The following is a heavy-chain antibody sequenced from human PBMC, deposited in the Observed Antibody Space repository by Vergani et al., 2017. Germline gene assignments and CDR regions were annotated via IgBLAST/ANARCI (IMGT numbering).Heavy chain of an antibody. D-gene: IGHD6-13*01. CDR2: FYTGGGT. J-gene: IGHJ6*02. CDR1: GHSIISRSYY. V-gene: IGHV4-61*02. Sequence: QMQSQESGPGLVKASETLSLTCTVSGHSIISRSYYLSWFRQPAGKGLEWIGRFYTGGGTSYNPSLKSRVTISVDTSKNQLSLQLSPVTAADTAVYYCARDPHYSTTWTFCLQDMDDWGQGTTVTVSS. CDR3: ARDPHYSTTWTFCLQDMDD.